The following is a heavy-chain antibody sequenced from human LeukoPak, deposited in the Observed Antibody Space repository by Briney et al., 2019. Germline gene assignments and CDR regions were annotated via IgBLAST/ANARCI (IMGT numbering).Heavy chain of an antibody. J-gene: IGHJ4*02. V-gene: IGHV4-4*02. CDR1: GASISSDHW. Sequence: SETLSLTCGVSGASISSDHWWSWVRQPPGKGLEWIGEIHQSGSTNYNPSLKGRVTISVDKSKNQFSLKLSSVTAADTAVYYCARRNYYDSTGYFPYWGQGTLVTVSS. D-gene: IGHD3-22*01. CDR2: IHQSGST. CDR3: ARRNYYDSTGYFPY.